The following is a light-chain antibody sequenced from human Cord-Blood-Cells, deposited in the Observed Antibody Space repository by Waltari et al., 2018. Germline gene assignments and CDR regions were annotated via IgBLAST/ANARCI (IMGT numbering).Light chain of an antibody. J-gene: IGLJ3*02. Sequence: NFMLTQPHSVSESPGKTVTISCTRSSGSIASNYVQWYQQRPGSSPTTVIYEDNPRPSGVPDRFSCSIDSSSNSASLTISGLKTEDEADYYCQSYDSSNRVFGGGTKLTVL. V-gene: IGLV6-57*01. CDR2: EDN. CDR1: SGSIASNY. CDR3: QSYDSSNRV.